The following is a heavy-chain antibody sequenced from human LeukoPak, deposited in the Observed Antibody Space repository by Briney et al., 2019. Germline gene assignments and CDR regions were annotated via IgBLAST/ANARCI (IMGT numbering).Heavy chain of an antibody. CDR2: IIPVFGTA. D-gene: IGHD6-6*01. CDR3: ARGDEYSSSSGYFDY. Sequence: SVKVSCKASGGTFSSYAISWVRQAPGQGLEWMGGIIPVFGTANYAQKFQGRVTITTDESTSTAYMELSSLRSEDTAVYYCARGDEYSSSSGYFDYWGQGTLVTVSS. J-gene: IGHJ4*02. CDR1: GGTFSSYA. V-gene: IGHV1-69*05.